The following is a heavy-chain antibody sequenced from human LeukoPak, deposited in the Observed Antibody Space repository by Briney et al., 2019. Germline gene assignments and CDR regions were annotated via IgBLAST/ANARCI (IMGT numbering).Heavy chain of an antibody. D-gene: IGHD2-21*01. J-gene: IGHJ3*02. CDR3: ARGLRWYGFYAFDI. V-gene: IGHV4-4*07. CDR2: IYTSGST. CDR1: GGSISSYY. Sequence: SETLSLTCTVSGGSISSYYWSWIRQPAGKGLEWIGCIYTSGSTNYNPSLKSRVTMSVDTSKNQFSLKLSSVTAADTAVYYCARGLRWYGFYAFDIWGQGTMVTVSS.